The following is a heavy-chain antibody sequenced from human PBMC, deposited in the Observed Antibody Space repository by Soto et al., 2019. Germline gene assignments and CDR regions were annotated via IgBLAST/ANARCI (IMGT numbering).Heavy chain of an antibody. D-gene: IGHD6-19*01. CDR3: ARGRAEQWLVSFSGFDP. CDR2: IGTAGDT. Sequence: EVQLVESGGGLVQPGGSLRLSCAASGFTFSSYDMHWVRQATGKGLEWVSAIGTAGDTYYPGSVKGRFTIARENAKNSLYLQMNSLRAEDTAVYYCARGRAEQWLVSFSGFDPWGQGTLVTVSS. V-gene: IGHV3-13*01. CDR1: GFTFSSYD. J-gene: IGHJ5*02.